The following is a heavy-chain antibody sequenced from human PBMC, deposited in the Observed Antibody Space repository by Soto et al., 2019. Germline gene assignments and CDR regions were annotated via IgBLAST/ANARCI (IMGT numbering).Heavy chain of an antibody. Sequence: QVRPVQSGAEVKKPGSSVKVSCKASGGTFSNYAISWVRQAPGQGLEWMGVIILPFGTPNYAQKYQGRVPITADKSLTTVYMEVSGRRTEDTGVYYCARGPDYEGDFDVWGRGTLVTVSS. CDR1: GGTFSNYA. V-gene: IGHV1-69*14. CDR2: IILPFGTP. CDR3: ARGPDYEGDFDV. D-gene: IGHD3-22*01. J-gene: IGHJ4*02.